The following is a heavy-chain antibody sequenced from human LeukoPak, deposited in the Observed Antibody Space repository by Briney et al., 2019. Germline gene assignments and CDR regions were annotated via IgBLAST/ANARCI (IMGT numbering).Heavy chain of an antibody. Sequence: SETLSLTCTVSGDSISSYYWSWIRQPPGKGLEWIGYIYYSGSTNYNPSLKSRVTISVDTSKNQFSLKLSSVTAADTAVYYCARKMRTTVTQDAFDIWGQGTMVTVSS. V-gene: IGHV4-59*01. CDR1: GDSISSYY. CDR2: IYYSGST. J-gene: IGHJ3*02. D-gene: IGHD4-17*01. CDR3: ARKMRTTVTQDAFDI.